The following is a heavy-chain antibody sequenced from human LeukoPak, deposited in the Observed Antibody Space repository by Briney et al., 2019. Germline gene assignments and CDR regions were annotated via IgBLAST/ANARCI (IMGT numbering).Heavy chain of an antibody. CDR1: GLTLSGYW. Sequence: PGGSLRLSCSASGLTLSGYWMHWVRQIQGKGLVWVSRIDSDGSGTSYADSVKGRFTISRDDVKNMLYLQMNSLRVEDTGLYYCSTVEHFWGQGTLVTVSS. CDR3: STVEHF. D-gene: IGHD1/OR15-1a*01. J-gene: IGHJ4*02. CDR2: IDSDGSGT. V-gene: IGHV3-74*01.